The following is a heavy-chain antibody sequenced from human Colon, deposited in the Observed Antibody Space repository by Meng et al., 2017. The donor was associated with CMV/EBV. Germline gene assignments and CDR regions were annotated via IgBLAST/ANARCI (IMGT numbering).Heavy chain of an antibody. V-gene: IGHV1-46*01. CDR2: IDPTGDST. D-gene: IGHD3-22*01. Sequence: QVQLVPSGAEVRKPGASVRISCKASGYTFSKSYIYWVRQAPGQGPEWMGIIDPTGDSTTLAQKFQGRVTVTRDTSTNTVYMELSSLRSEDTAVYYCARENYQEFSGYSIYDYWGQGTLVTVSS. J-gene: IGHJ4*02. CDR3: ARENYQEFSGYSIYDY. CDR1: GYTFSKSY.